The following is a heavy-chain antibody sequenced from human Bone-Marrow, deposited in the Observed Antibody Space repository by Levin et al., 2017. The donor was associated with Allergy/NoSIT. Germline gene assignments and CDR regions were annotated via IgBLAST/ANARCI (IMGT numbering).Heavy chain of an antibody. CDR1: GFTFSDAW. J-gene: IGHJ5*02. Sequence: PGGSLRLSCAASGFTFSDAWMSWVRQAPGKGLEWVGRIKSKTDGGTADYAAPVQGRFIISRDDSENTLHLQMNNLKIEDTAVYYCTRESHGYRSWAQGTLVTVSS. CDR2: IKSKTDGGTA. D-gene: IGHD5-18*01. CDR3: TRESHGYRS. V-gene: IGHV3-15*01.